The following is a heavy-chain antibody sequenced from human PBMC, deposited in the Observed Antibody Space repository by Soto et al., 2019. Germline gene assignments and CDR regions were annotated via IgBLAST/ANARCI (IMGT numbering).Heavy chain of an antibody. CDR3: ARVAYRSSSGSHFDY. D-gene: IGHD6-6*01. CDR1: GGSFSGYY. J-gene: IGHJ4*02. CDR2: VNHSGST. Sequence: TSETLSLTSAVYGGSFSGYYWSWIRQPPGKGLEWIGEVNHSGSTNYNPSLKSRVTISVDRSKSQFSLKLSSVTAADTAVYHCARVAYRSSSGSHFDYWGQGIVVTVSS. V-gene: IGHV4-34*01.